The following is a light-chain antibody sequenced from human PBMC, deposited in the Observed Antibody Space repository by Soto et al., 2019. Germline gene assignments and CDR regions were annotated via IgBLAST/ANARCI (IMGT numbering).Light chain of an antibody. CDR1: SSDVGGYSY. CDR2: DVS. J-gene: IGLJ1*01. Sequence: QSVLTQPASVSGSPGQSITISCTGTSSDVGGYSYVSWYQHHPGKAPKLMIYDVSSRPSGVSNRFSGSKSGNTASLTISGLQAEDEADYYCSSYTSSSTLYVFGTGTKLTVL. CDR3: SSYTSSSTLYV. V-gene: IGLV2-14*03.